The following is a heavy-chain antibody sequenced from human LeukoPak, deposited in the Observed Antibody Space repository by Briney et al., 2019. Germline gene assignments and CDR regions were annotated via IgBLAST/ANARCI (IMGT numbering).Heavy chain of an antibody. Sequence: GGSLRLSCAASGFTFSSYGMHWVRQAPGKGLEWVAVIWYDGSNKYYADSVKGRFTISRDNSKNSLYLQMNSLRAEDTAVYYCARDTDYDSSGTTFDYWGQGTLVTVSS. D-gene: IGHD3-22*01. CDR2: IWYDGSNK. J-gene: IGHJ4*02. CDR3: ARDTDYDSSGTTFDY. V-gene: IGHV3-33*01. CDR1: GFTFSSYG.